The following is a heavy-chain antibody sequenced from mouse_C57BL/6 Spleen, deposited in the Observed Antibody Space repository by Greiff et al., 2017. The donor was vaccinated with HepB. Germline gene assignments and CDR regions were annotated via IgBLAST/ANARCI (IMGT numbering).Heavy chain of an antibody. Sequence: EVKVEESGGGLVQPGGSMKLSCVASGFTFSNYWMNWVRQSPEKGLEWVAQIRLKSDNYATHYAESVKGRFTISRDDSKSSVYLQMNNLRAEDTGIYYCTGCYDYFYAMDYWGQGTSVTVSS. CDR3: TGCYDYFYAMDY. D-gene: IGHD2-4*01. J-gene: IGHJ4*01. CDR2: IRLKSDNYAT. V-gene: IGHV6-3*01. CDR1: GFTFSNYW.